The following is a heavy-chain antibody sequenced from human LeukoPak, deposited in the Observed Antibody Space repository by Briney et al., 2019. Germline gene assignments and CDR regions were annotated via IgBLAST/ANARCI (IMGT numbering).Heavy chain of an antibody. CDR3: AKINNNDDY. J-gene: IGHJ4*02. V-gene: IGHV3-30*18. CDR1: GFTFTTFG. Sequence: GRSLRLSCAASGFTFTTFGIHSVRHAPGKGLEWVAAISPHGDIEYYTDCVKGRFTISRDNSENMIYLQMNSLRGEDSAVYYCAKINNNDDYWGQGNLVTVSS. CDR2: ISPHGDIE. D-gene: IGHD1/OR15-1a*01.